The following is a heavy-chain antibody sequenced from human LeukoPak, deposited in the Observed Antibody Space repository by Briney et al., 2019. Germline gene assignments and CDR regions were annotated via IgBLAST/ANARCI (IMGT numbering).Heavy chain of an antibody. Sequence: PGTPLRLSCVASGFTFRNYGFHWVRQAPGKGLEWVAIIYSGGGTTKYYAESLKDRFTITRDDSRDTLYLQMNSLRAEDTAVYYCVVILVPGGVWHFDLWGRGTLVTVSS. CDR3: VVILVPGGVWHFDL. D-gene: IGHD2-2*01. CDR1: GFTFRNYG. V-gene: IGHV3-33*03. J-gene: IGHJ2*01. CDR2: IYSGGGTTK.